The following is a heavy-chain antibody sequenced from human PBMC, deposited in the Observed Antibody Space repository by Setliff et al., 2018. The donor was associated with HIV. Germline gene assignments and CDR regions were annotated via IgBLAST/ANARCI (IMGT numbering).Heavy chain of an antibody. CDR3: ARGAWYTSGWYSSRYMDV. J-gene: IGHJ6*03. Sequence: GASVKVSCKASGYTFTSYDINWVRQATGQGLEWMGWMNPNSGNTGYAQKFQGRVTMTRNTSISTAYMELSSLRSEDTAVYYCARGAWYTSGWYSSRYMDVWGKGTTVTVS. D-gene: IGHD6-19*01. CDR1: GYTFTSYD. V-gene: IGHV1-8*02. CDR2: MNPNSGNT.